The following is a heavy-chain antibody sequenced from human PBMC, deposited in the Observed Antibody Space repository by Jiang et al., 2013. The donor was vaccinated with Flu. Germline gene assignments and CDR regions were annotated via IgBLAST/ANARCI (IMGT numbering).Heavy chain of an antibody. D-gene: IGHD5-12*01. Sequence: SGGSISSYYWSWIRQPPGKGLEWIGYIYYSGSTNYNPSLKSRVTISVDTSKNQFSLKLSSVTAADTAVYYCARDRGYSGYDWGWFDPWGQGTLVTVSS. CDR1: GGSISSYY. V-gene: IGHV4-59*01. CDR2: IYYSGST. J-gene: IGHJ5*02. CDR3: ARDRGYSGYDWGWFDP.